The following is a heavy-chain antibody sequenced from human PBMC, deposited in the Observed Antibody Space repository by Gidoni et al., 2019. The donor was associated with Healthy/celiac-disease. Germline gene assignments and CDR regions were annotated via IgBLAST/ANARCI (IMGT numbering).Heavy chain of an antibody. CDR3: AKGGGSYLMPLGY. Sequence: EVQLLESGGVLVQPGGSLRLSCAASGFTFSSYAMSWVRQAPGKGLGWVSAISGSGGSTYYADSVKGRFTISRDNSKNTLYLQMNSLRAEDTAVYYCAKGGGSYLMPLGYWGQGTLVTVSS. V-gene: IGHV3-23*01. D-gene: IGHD1-26*01. CDR1: GFTFSSYA. J-gene: IGHJ4*02. CDR2: ISGSGGST.